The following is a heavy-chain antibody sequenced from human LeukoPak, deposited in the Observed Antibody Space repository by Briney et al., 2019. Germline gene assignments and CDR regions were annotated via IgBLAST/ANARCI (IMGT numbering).Heavy chain of an antibody. D-gene: IGHD6-19*01. CDR3: AKAAEYSSGWQSIHY. Sequence: GGSLRLSCAASGVTLSSCWMHWDRQAPGKGLEWVSLISGDGGRTYYADSMKGRFTISRDNSKNSLYLQMNSLRPEDTALFYCAKAAEYSSGWQSIHYWGRGTLVTVSS. V-gene: IGHV3-43*02. CDR1: GVTLSSCW. J-gene: IGHJ4*02. CDR2: ISGDGGRT.